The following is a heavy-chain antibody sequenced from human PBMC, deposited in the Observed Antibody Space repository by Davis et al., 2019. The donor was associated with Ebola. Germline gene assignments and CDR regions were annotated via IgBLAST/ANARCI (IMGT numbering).Heavy chain of an antibody. V-gene: IGHV3-30*19. CDR1: GFTFSSYG. CDR3: ARCREIIVHYWYFDL. Sequence: GGSLRPSCAASGFTFSSYGMHWVRQAPGKGLEWVAVIWYDGSNKYYADSVKGRFTISRDNSKNTLYLQMNSLRAEDTAVYYCARCREIIVHYWYFDLWGRGTLVTVSS. CDR2: IWYDGSNK. J-gene: IGHJ2*01. D-gene: IGHD1-26*01.